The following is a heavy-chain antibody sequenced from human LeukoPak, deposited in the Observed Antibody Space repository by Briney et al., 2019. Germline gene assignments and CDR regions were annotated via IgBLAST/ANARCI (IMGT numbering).Heavy chain of an antibody. D-gene: IGHD3-9*01. CDR2: ISGSGGST. V-gene: IGHV3-23*01. J-gene: IGHJ5*02. Sequence: PGGSLRLSCAASGFTFSSYAMSWVRQAPGKGLEWVSAISGSGGSTYYADYVKGRFTISRDNSKNTLYLQMNSLRAEDTAVYYCAKVPGRYFDWLSGNWFDPWGQETLVTVSS. CDR1: GFTFSSYA. CDR3: AKVPGRYFDWLSGNWFDP.